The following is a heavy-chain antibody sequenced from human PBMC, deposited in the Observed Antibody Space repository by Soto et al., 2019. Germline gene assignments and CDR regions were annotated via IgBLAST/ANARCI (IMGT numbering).Heavy chain of an antibody. CDR1: GGTFSSYA. CDR2: IIPIFGTA. CDR3: ASRIWGAVTPFDY. Sequence: QVQLVQSGAEVKKPGSSVKVSCKASGGTFSSYAISWVRQAPGQGLEWMGGIIPIFGTANYAQKFQVRVTITEDESTSTAYMELSSLRSADTSVYYCASRIWGAVTPFDYWGQGTLVTVSS. D-gene: IGHD3-16*01. V-gene: IGHV1-69*01. J-gene: IGHJ4*02.